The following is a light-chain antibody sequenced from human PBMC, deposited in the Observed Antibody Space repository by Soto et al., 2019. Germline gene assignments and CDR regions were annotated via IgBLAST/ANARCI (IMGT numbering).Light chain of an antibody. CDR1: SSDVGGYNY. Sequence: QSVLTQPASVSGSPGQSITISCTGTSSDVGGYNYVSWYQQHPGKAPQLMIYEVSNRPSGVSNRFSGSKSGNTASLTTSGLQAEDEADYYCSTSSSTSTTWVFGGGTQLTVL. CDR3: STSSSTSTTWV. V-gene: IGLV2-14*01. CDR2: EVS. J-gene: IGLJ3*02.